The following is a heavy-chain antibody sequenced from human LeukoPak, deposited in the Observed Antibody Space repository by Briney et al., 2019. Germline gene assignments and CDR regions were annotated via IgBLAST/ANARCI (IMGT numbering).Heavy chain of an antibody. V-gene: IGHV1-2*02. CDR2: INPNSGGT. D-gene: IGHD3-3*01. Sequence: ASVKVSCKASGYTFTGYYMHWVRQAPGQGLEWMGWINPNSGGTNYAQKFQGRVTMTRDTSISTAYMELSRLRSDDTAVYYCARVFPPPRTIFGVVRIYYYYYMDVWGKGTTVTVSS. CDR1: GYTFTGYY. J-gene: IGHJ6*03. CDR3: ARVFPPPRTIFGVVRIYYYYYMDV.